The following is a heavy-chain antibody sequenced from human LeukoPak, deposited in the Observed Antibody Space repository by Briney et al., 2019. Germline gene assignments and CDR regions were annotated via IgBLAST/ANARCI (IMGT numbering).Heavy chain of an antibody. Sequence: PGGSLRVSCAASRLTFSSYEVKWVRQAPGEGLEGVSYISSSGRRIYYADSVKGRFTISRDNSKNTLYLQMNSLRAEDTAVYYCAREWGLIYYYGSGSYYNEHYFDYWGQGTLVTVSS. J-gene: IGHJ4*02. V-gene: IGHV3-48*03. D-gene: IGHD3-10*01. CDR1: RLTFSSYE. CDR3: AREWGLIYYYGSGSYYNEHYFDY. CDR2: ISSSGRRI.